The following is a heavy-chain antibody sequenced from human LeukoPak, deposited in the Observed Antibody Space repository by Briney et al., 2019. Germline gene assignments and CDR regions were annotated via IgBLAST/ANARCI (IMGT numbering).Heavy chain of an antibody. CDR3: ARVRGAGPVATIDY. CDR1: GGSFSGYY. Sequence: SETLSLTCAVYGGSFSGYYWSWIRQPPGKGLEWIGEINHSGSTNYNPSLKSRVTISVDTSKNQFSLKLRSVTAADTAVYYCARVRGAGPVATIDYWGQGTLVTVSS. J-gene: IGHJ4*02. D-gene: IGHD5-12*01. V-gene: IGHV4-34*01. CDR2: INHSGST.